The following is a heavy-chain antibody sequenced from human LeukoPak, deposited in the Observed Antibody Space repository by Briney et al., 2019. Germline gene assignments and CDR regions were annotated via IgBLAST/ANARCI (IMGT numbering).Heavy chain of an antibody. J-gene: IGHJ4*02. Sequence: PGGSPRLSLATSGFTLSKYWLHRVRPGSGKGLVWVSRINIDGAITTHAGSVKGRFNISRDNAKNMLYLQMNSLKAEDTAVYYCVRGLGDYWGQGTLVTVSS. CDR2: INIDGAIT. CDR3: VRGLGDY. V-gene: IGHV3-74*01. CDR1: GFTLSKYW.